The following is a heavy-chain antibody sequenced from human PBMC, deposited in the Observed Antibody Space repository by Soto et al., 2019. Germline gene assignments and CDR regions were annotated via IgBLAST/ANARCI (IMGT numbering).Heavy chain of an antibody. CDR2: INPSGGST. V-gene: IGHV1-46*03. J-gene: IGHJ4*02. CDR1: GYTFTSYY. D-gene: IGHD2-15*01. Sequence: ASVKVSCKASGYTFTSYYMHWVRQAPGQGLEWMGIINPSGGSTSYAQRFQGRVTMTRDTSTSTVYMELSSLRSEDTAVYYCASAPYCSGGSCYSTFVYWGQGTLVTVS. CDR3: ASAPYCSGGSCYSTFVY.